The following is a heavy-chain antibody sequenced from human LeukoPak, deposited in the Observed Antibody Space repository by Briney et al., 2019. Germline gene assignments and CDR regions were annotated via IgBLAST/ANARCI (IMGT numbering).Heavy chain of an antibody. CDR2: IWDDGSKK. V-gene: IGHV3-33*01. Sequence: GGSLRLSCAASGFTFSSFGMHWVRQAPVKGLEWVAVIWDDGSKKYYADSVKGRFTISRDNSKNTVYLQMNSLRAEDTALCYCARDLGRGNTPFDYWGQGTLVTVSS. CDR1: GFTFSSFG. D-gene: IGHD3-16*01. CDR3: ARDLGRGNTPFDY. J-gene: IGHJ4*02.